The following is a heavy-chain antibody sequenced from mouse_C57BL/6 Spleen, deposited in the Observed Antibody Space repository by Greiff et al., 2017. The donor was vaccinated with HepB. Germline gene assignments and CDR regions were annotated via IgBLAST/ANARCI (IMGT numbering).Heavy chain of an antibody. CDR3: ARRYYGNPYYFDY. Sequence: EVQGVESGGGLVKPGGSLKLSCAASGFTFSSYTMSWVRQTPEKRLEWVATISGGGGNTYYPDSVKGRFTISRDNAKNTLYLQMSSLRSEDTALYYCARRYYGNPYYFDYWGQGTTLTVSS. CDR1: GFTFSSYT. J-gene: IGHJ2*01. CDR2: ISGGGGNT. D-gene: IGHD2-1*01. V-gene: IGHV5-9*01.